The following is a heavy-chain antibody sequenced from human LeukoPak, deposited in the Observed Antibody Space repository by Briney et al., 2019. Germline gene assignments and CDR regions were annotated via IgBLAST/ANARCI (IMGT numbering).Heavy chain of an antibody. CDR2: ISPYNCDT. CDR1: VYMFTNFG. Sequence: ASEKVSCKASVYMFTNFGITWLRQAPGLGLEWLGWISPYNCDTNYAQKLQGRVTMTIDMSTTTAYMDLRTLRSDDTAVYYCARGGYCGSVHCNPLDSWGPGTLVTVSS. CDR3: ARGGYCGSVHCNPLDS. J-gene: IGHJ5*01. V-gene: IGHV1-18*01. D-gene: IGHD2-15*01.